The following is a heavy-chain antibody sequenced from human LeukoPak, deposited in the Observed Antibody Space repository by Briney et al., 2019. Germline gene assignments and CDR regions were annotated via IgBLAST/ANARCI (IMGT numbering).Heavy chain of an antibody. D-gene: IGHD3-10*01. Sequence: GGSLRLSRAVSGFAFGSEAMSWVRQSPAGGREGVASISPGGGTTYYADYVKGRFTISRDKSKNKLYLQMNGLRAEDTALYYCAKVVGIWIGEMFDAFDLWGHGTMLALPS. J-gene: IGHJ3*01. V-gene: IGHV3-23*01. CDR2: ISPGGGTT. CDR3: AKVVGIWIGEMFDAFDL. CDR1: GFAFGSEA.